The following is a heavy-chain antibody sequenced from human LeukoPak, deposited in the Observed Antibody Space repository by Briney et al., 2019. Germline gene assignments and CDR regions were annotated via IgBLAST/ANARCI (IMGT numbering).Heavy chain of an antibody. V-gene: IGHV4-39*01. J-gene: IGHJ4*02. D-gene: IGHD5-18*01. CDR2: IYYSGST. CDR3: ARVAYSYGHIDY. Sequence: PSETLSLTCIVSGGSISSISSNNYHWGWIRQPPGKGLEWIGSIYYSGSTYYNPSLKSRVTISVDTSKNQFSLKLSSVTAADTALYYCARVAYSYGHIDYWGQGTLVTVSS. CDR1: GGSISSISSNNYH.